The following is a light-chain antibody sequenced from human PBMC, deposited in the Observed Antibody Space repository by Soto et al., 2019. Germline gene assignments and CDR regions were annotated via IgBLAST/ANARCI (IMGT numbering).Light chain of an antibody. Sequence: QSVLTQPASVSGSPGQSITISCTGTSSEVGGYNYVSWYQQHPGKAPKLMIYDVSNRPSGVSNCFSGSKSGNTASLTISGLQAEDEADYYCSSYTSSSTYNYVFGTGTKVTVL. J-gene: IGLJ1*01. V-gene: IGLV2-14*01. CDR1: SSEVGGYNY. CDR3: SSYTSSSTYNYV. CDR2: DVS.